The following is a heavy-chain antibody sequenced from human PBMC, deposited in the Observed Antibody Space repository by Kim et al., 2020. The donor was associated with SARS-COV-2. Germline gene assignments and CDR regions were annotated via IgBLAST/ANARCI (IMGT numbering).Heavy chain of an antibody. CDR2: IYYSGST. V-gene: IGHV4-39*01. CDR3: ARRLRPHYYDSSGYLY. D-gene: IGHD3-22*01. Sequence: SETLSLTCTVSGGSISSSSYYWGWIRQPPGKGLEWIGSIYYSGSTYYNPSLKSRVTISVDTSKNQFSLKLSSVTAADTAVYYCARRLRPHYYDSSGYLYWGQGTLVTVSS. J-gene: IGHJ4*02. CDR1: GGSISSSSYY.